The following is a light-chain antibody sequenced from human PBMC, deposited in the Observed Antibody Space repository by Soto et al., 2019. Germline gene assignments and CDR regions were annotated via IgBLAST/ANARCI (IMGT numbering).Light chain of an antibody. Sequence: DNKMTLSPSSLSASVGDRVTITCRASQSISSYLNWYQQKPGKAPKLLIYAASSLQSGVPSRFSGSGSGTDFTLTIISLQPEDFATYYCPQSYSTPRPFGQGTKVAIK. CDR1: QSISSY. J-gene: IGKJ1*01. CDR2: AAS. V-gene: IGKV1-39*01. CDR3: PQSYSTPRP.